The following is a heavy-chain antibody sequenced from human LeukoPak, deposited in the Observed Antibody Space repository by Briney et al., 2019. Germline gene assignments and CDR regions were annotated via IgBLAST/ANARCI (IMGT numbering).Heavy chain of an antibody. CDR2: ISSSTSYI. J-gene: IGHJ4*02. Sequence: GGSLRLSCAASGFTFSDYSMNWVRQAPGKGLEWVSSISSSTSYIFYADSMKGRFTISRDNAKNSLYLQMNSLRAEDTAVYYCAKGRKSYQLLYFDYWGQGTLVAVSS. V-gene: IGHV3-21*04. CDR1: GFTFSDYS. D-gene: IGHD2-2*01. CDR3: AKGRKSYQLLYFDY.